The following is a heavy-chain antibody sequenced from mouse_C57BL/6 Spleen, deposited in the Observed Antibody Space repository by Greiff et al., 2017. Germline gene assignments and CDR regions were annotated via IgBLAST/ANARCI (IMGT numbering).Heavy chain of an antibody. CDR3: ARGDYYGSSYVFDD. V-gene: IGHV1-19*01. D-gene: IGHD1-1*01. CDR1: GYTFTDYY. J-gene: IGHJ2*01. Sequence: VQLKESGPVLVKPGASVKMSCKASGYTFTDYYMNWVKQSHGKSLEWIGVINPYNGGTSYNQKFKGKATLTVDKSSSTAYMELNSLTSEDSAVYYCARGDYYGSSYVFDDWGQGTTLTVSS. CDR2: INPYNGGT.